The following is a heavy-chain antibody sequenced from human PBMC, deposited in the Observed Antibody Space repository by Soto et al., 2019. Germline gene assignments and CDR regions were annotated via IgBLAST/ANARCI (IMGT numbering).Heavy chain of an antibody. J-gene: IGHJ4*02. V-gene: IGHV3-74*01. CDR3: ARISQGTYCRGGNCYSDY. CDR1: SSYW. Sequence: SSYWMHWVRQDPEKGLVWVSRNNGAGISTSYADSVKGRFTISRDNAKDTLYLHMNSLGAEDTAVYYCARISQGTYCRGGNCYSDYWGQGTLVTVSS. D-gene: IGHD2-15*01. CDR2: NNGAGIST.